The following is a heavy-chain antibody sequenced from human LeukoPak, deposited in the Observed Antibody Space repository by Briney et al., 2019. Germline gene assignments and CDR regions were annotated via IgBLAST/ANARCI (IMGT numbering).Heavy chain of an antibody. Sequence: SETLSLTCTVSGGSISSYYWSWIRQPAGKGLEWIGRIYTSGSTNYNPSLKSRVTMSVDTSKSQFSLKLSSVTAADTAVYYCARDSEYSSSSPFDYWGQGTLVTVSS. CDR3: ARDSEYSSSSPFDY. D-gene: IGHD6-6*01. CDR1: GGSISSYY. V-gene: IGHV4-4*07. CDR2: IYTSGST. J-gene: IGHJ4*02.